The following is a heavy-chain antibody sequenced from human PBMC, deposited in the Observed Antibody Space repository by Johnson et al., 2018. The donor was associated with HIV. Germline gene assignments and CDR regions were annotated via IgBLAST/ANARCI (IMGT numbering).Heavy chain of an antibody. CDR1: GFTFDDYA. V-gene: IGHV3-9*01. CDR3: AKGVQWLVLDAFDI. D-gene: IGHD6-19*01. Sequence: VQLVESGGGLVQPGRSLRLSCAGSGFTFDDYAMYWVRQAPGKGLEWVSGISWNSGSIGYADSVKGRFTISRDNAKNSLYLQMNSLRAEDTALYYCAKGVQWLVLDAFDILGQGTMVTVSS. CDR2: ISWNSGSI. J-gene: IGHJ3*02.